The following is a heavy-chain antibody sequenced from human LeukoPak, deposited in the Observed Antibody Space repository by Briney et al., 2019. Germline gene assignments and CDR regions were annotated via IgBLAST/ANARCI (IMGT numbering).Heavy chain of an antibody. Sequence: PSETLSLTCTVSGGSISSYYWSWIRQPPGKGLEWIGYIYYSGSTNYNPSLKSRVTISVDTSKNQFSLKLSSVTAADTAVYYCASLPYYDFWSGYHYGMDVWGQGTTVTVSS. J-gene: IGHJ6*02. D-gene: IGHD3-3*01. CDR3: ASLPYYDFWSGYHYGMDV. CDR2: IYYSGST. CDR1: GGSISSYY. V-gene: IGHV4-59*08.